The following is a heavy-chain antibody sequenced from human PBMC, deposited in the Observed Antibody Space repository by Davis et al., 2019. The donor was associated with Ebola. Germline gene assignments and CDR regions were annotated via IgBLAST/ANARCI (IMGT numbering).Heavy chain of an antibody. CDR2: INHSGST. CDR3: ARGMGSYGPPGY. J-gene: IGHJ4*02. Sequence: SETLSLTCAVYGGSFSGYYWSWIRQPPGKGLEWIGEINHSGSTNYNPSLKSRVTISVDTSKNQLSLKLSSVTAADTAVYYCARGMGSYGPPGYWGQGTLVIVSS. CDR1: GGSFSGYY. D-gene: IGHD3-16*01. V-gene: IGHV4-34*01.